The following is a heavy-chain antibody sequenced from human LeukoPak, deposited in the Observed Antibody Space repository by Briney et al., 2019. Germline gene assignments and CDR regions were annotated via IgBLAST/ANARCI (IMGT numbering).Heavy chain of an antibody. V-gene: IGHV1-46*01. Sequence: ASVKVSCKVSGYSFTSNYIHWVRQAPGQGLEWMGMIYPRDGSTSYAQRFQDRVTVTRDTSTSTVHMELSGLRSEDTAVYYCARDQEGFDYWGQGTLVSVSS. J-gene: IGHJ4*02. CDR1: GYSFTSNY. CDR3: ARDQEGFDY. CDR2: IYPRDGST.